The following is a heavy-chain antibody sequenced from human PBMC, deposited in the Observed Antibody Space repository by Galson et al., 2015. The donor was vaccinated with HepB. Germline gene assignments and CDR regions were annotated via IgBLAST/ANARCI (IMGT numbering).Heavy chain of an antibody. Sequence: SLRLSCAASGFTFSSYAMGWVRQAPGKGLEWVSSISATGDSTYYGDSVKGRFTLFRDNSKNTLYLQMNNLRAEDTAVYYCAKTLVYNAFDYFDYWGQGTLLTVSS. CDR3: AKTLVYNAFDYFDY. CDR2: ISATGDST. D-gene: IGHD5-12*01. CDR1: GFTFSSYA. J-gene: IGHJ4*02. V-gene: IGHV3-23*01.